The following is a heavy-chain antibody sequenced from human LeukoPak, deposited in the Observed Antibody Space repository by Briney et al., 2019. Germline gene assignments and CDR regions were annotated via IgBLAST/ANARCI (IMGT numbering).Heavy chain of an antibody. Sequence: SQTLSLTCTVSGGSISSGGYYWSWIRQHPGKGLEWIGYIYYSGSTYYNPSLKSRVTISVDTSKNQFSLKLSSVTAADTAVHYCAKAVGVPVAFDIWGQGTMVTVSS. CDR1: GGSISSGGYY. V-gene: IGHV4-31*03. CDR3: AKAVGVPVAFDI. CDR2: IYYSGST. J-gene: IGHJ3*02. D-gene: IGHD2-8*01.